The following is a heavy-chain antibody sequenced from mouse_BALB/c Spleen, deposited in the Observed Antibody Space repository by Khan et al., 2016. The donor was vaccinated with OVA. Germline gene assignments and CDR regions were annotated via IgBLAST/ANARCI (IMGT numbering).Heavy chain of an antibody. Sequence: EVQLQESGPSLVKPSQTLSLTCSVTGDSITSGFWNWIRKFPGNKFEYMGYVTYSGNTYYNPSLKSRISITRDTSKSQYYLQLNSVTTEDTATYFCARSYGSWAMDYWGQGTSGTVPS. V-gene: IGHV3-8*02. CDR3: ARSYGSWAMDY. D-gene: IGHD1-1*01. CDR2: VTYSGNT. CDR1: GDSITSGF. J-gene: IGHJ4*01.